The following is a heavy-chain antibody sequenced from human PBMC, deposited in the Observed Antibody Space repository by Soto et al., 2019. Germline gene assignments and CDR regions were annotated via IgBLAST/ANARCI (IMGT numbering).Heavy chain of an antibody. CDR3: TKLIGYCTSTTCPPYYGSMDV. CDR1: GFTSSSYG. CDR2: ISYDGSNK. D-gene: IGHD2-2*01. J-gene: IGHJ6*01. Sequence: QVQLGESGGGVVQPGSSLRPSWPPSGFTSSSYGMHWVRQAPGKGLERVAFISYDGSNKNYADSVKGRFTSSRDNSKNTLYLQMNSLRAEDTAVYYCTKLIGYCTSTTCPPYYGSMDVW. V-gene: IGHV3-30*18.